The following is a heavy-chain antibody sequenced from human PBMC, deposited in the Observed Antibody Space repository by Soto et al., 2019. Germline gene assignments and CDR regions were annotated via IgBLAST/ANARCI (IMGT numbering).Heavy chain of an antibody. J-gene: IGHJ6*02. CDR2: IIPIFGTA. CDR3: ARGRTGDIVVPDVGYYYYGMDV. V-gene: IGHV1-69*13. Sequence: ASVKVSCKASGGTFSSYAISWVRQAPGQGLEWMGGIIPIFGTANYAQKFQGRVTITADESTSTAYMELSSLRSEDTAVYYCARGRTGDIVVPDVGYYYYGMDVWRQGTTVTVS. CDR1: GGTFSSYA. D-gene: IGHD2-2*01.